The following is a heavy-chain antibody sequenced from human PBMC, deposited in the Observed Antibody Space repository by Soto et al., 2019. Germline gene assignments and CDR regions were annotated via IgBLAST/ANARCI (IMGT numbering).Heavy chain of an antibody. CDR2: IIPIFGTA. D-gene: IGHD1-26*01. V-gene: IGHV1-69*06. CDR1: GGTFSSYA. Sequence: ASVKVSCKASGGTFSSYAISWVRQAPGQGLEWMGGIIPIFGTANYAQKFQGRVTITADKSTSTAYMELSSLRSEDTAVHYCAGPSGSYLYYHYGMDVWGQGTTVTVSS. CDR3: AGPSGSYLYYHYGMDV. J-gene: IGHJ6*02.